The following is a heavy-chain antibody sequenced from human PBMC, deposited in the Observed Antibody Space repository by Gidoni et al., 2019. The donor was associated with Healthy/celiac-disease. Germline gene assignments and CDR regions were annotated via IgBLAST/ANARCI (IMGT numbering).Heavy chain of an antibody. CDR3: ARHPHYDSSGYYYSG. Sequence: EVQLVQSGAEVKQPGESLRISCKGSGYSFTSYWISWVRQMPGKGLEWMGRIDPSDSYTNYSPSFQGHVTISADKSISTAYLQWSSLKASDTAMYYCARHPHYDSSGYYYSGWGQGTLVTVSS. V-gene: IGHV5-10-1*01. J-gene: IGHJ4*02. CDR2: IDPSDSYT. CDR1: GYSFTSYW. D-gene: IGHD3-22*01.